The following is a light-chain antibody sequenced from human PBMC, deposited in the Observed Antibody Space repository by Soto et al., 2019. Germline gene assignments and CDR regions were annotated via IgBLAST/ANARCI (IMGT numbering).Light chain of an antibody. CDR1: QSVDSSF. CDR3: QQYVSSVT. V-gene: IGKV3-20*01. CDR2: GAS. Sequence: EILLTQSPGSLSLCPGERATLSCRASQSVDSSFFAWYQQKPGQAPRLLIYGASNRATGIPDRFSGRGSGTDFTLTITGLEPEDFAVYYCQQYVSSVTFGQGTKVEIK. J-gene: IGKJ1*01.